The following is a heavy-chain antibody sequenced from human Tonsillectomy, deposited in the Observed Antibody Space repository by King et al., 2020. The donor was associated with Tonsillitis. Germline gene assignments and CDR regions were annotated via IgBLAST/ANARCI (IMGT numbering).Heavy chain of an antibody. CDR2: INWDGGST. Sequence: VQLVESGGVVVQPGGSLRLSCAASGFTFDDYTMHWVRQAPGKGLEWVSLINWDGGSTYYADSVKGRFTISRDNSKNSLYLQMNSLRTEDTALYYCAKDFKTYYDILTGSTHFDYWGQGTLVTVSS. CDR1: GFTFDDYT. V-gene: IGHV3-43*01. CDR3: AKDFKTYYDILTGSTHFDY. D-gene: IGHD3-9*01. J-gene: IGHJ4*02.